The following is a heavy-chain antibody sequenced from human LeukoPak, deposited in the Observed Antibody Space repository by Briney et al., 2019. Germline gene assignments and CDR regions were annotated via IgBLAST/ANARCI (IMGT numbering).Heavy chain of an antibody. V-gene: IGHV3-30*18. CDR2: ISYDGSNK. CDR1: GFTFSSYG. D-gene: IGHD2-15*01. Sequence: GGSLRLSCAASGFTFSSYGMHGVRQAPGKGLEWGAVISYDGSNKYYADSVKGRFTISRDNSKNTLYLQMNSLRAEDTAVYDRAKERKGYCSGGSCCYLDCWGQRGQLTVSS. CDR3: AKERKGYCSGGSCCYLDC. J-gene: IGHJ4*02.